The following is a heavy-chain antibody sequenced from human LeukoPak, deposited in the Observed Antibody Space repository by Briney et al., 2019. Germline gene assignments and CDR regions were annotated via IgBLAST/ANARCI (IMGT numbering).Heavy chain of an antibody. J-gene: IGHJ3*02. CDR3: ARGGGSYVVDAFDI. V-gene: IGHV1-8*03. CDR2: MNPNSGNT. D-gene: IGHD1-26*01. Sequence: GASVKVSXKASGYTFTSYDINWVRQATGQGLEWMGWMNPNSGNTGYAQKFQGRVTITRNTSISTAYMELSSLRSEDTAVYYCARGGGSYVVDAFDIWGQGTMVTVSS. CDR1: GYTFTSYD.